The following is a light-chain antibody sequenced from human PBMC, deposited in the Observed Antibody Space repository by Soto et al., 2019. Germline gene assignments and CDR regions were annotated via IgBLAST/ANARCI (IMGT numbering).Light chain of an antibody. J-gene: IGKJ1*01. CDR1: QSVSSNY. CDR2: GAS. CDR3: QQYGSLSWT. Sequence: EIVLTQSPGTLSLSLGERATLSCRASQSVSSNYLAWYQQKPGQAPRLLIYGASSRATGIPDRFSGSGSGTVFTLTISRLEPEDFAVYYCQQYGSLSWTFGRGTKVDI. V-gene: IGKV3-20*01.